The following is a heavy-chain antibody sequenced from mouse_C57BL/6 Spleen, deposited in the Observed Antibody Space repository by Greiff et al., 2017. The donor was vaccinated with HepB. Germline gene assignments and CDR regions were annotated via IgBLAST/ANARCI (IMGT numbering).Heavy chain of an antibody. D-gene: IGHD1-1*01. J-gene: IGHJ3*01. CDR3: ARGYYYTTFAY. CDR2: IYPGDGDT. V-gene: IGHV1-80*01. CDR1: GYAFSSYW. Sequence: QVQLQQSGAELVKPGASVKISCKASGYAFSSYWMNWVKQRPGKGLEWIGQIYPGDGDTNYNGKFKGKATLTADKSSSTAYMQLSSLPSADSAVYFCARGYYYTTFAYWGQGTLVTVSA.